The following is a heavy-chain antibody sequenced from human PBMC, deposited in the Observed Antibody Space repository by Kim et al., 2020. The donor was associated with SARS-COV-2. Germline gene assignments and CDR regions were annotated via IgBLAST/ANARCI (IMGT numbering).Heavy chain of an antibody. CDR2: IYHSGST. V-gene: IGHV4-30-2*01. J-gene: IGHJ5*02. CDR3: ARGAQMYYYDSSGYYPFLFDP. Sequence: SETLSLTCAVSGGSISSGGYSWSWIRQPPGKGLEWIGYIYHSGSTYYNPSLKSRVTISVDRSKNQFSLKLSSVTAADTAVYYCARGAQMYYYDSSGYYPFLFDPWGQGTLVTVSS. CDR1: GGSISSGGYS. D-gene: IGHD3-22*01.